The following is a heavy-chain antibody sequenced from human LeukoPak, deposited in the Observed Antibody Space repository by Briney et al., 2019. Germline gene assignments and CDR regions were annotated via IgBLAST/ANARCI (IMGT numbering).Heavy chain of an antibody. D-gene: IGHD3-22*01. V-gene: IGHV3-48*03. Sequence: GGSLRLSCAASGFTFSSYEMNWVRQAPGKGLEWVSYISSSGSTIYYADSVKGRFTISRDNAKNSLYLQMSSLRAEDTAVYYCAKAIVVLISGQFWDYWGQGTLVTVSS. CDR2: ISSSGSTI. CDR1: GFTFSSYE. CDR3: AKAIVVLISGQFWDY. J-gene: IGHJ4*02.